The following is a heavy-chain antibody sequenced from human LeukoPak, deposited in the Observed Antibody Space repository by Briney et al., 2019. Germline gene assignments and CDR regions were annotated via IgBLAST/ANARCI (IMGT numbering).Heavy chain of an antibody. CDR2: IYYSGST. V-gene: IGHV4-59*08. CDR3: ARILRDYYYYGMDV. CDR1: GGSISSDY. D-gene: IGHD3-3*01. J-gene: IGHJ6*02. Sequence: PSETLSLTCTVSGGSISSDYWSWIRQPPGKGLEWIGYIYYSGSTNYNPSLKSRVTISVDTSKNQFSLKLSSVTAADTAVYYCARILRDYYYYGMDVWGQGTTVTVSS.